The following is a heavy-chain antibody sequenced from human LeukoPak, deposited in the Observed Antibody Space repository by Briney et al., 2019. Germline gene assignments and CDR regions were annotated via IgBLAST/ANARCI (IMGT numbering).Heavy chain of an antibody. V-gene: IGHV4-39*01. CDR3: ARPPATFPDAFDI. J-gene: IGHJ3*02. D-gene: IGHD3-16*01. Sequence: SETLSLTCAVYGGSFSSYYWGWIRQPPGKGLEWIGSIYYSGSTYYNPSLKSRVTISVDTSKNQFSLKLSSVTAADTAVYYCARPPATFPDAFDIWGQGTMVTVSS. CDR1: GGSFSSYY. CDR2: IYYSGST.